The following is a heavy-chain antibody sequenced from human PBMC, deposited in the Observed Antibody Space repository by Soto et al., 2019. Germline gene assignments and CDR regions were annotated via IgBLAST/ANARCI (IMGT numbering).Heavy chain of an antibody. CDR3: ARDFRSSWPYYYYGMDV. D-gene: IGHD6-13*01. J-gene: IGHJ6*02. Sequence: QVQLQESGPGLVKPSETLSLTCTVSGGSISSYYWSWIRQPPGKGLEWIGYIYYSGSTNYNPSLKRRXTXSXXTSKNQFSLKLSSVTAADTAVYYCARDFRSSWPYYYYGMDVWGQGTTVTVSS. CDR2: IYYSGST. CDR1: GGSISSYY. V-gene: IGHV4-59*01.